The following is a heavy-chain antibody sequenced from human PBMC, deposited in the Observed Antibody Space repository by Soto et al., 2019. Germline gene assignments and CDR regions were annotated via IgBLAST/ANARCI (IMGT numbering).Heavy chain of an antibody. CDR3: AREGTSYCRSTSGPFDY. V-gene: IGHV1-69*06. D-gene: IGHD2-2*01. CDR2: IIPIFGTA. Sequence: QVQLVQSGAEVKKPGSSVKVSCKASGGTFSSYAISWVRQAPGQGLEWMGGIIPIFGTANYAQKFQGRVTITADKSTSTAYMELSSLRSEDTAVYYCAREGTSYCRSTSGPFDYWGQGTLVTVSS. CDR1: GGTFSSYA. J-gene: IGHJ4*02.